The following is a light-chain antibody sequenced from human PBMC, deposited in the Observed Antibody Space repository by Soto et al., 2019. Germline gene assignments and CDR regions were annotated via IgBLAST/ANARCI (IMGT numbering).Light chain of an antibody. J-gene: IGKJ1*01. CDR2: DAS. CDR1: ESLSNY. CDR3: QQRSNWPLT. V-gene: IGKV3-11*01. Sequence: EIVLTPAPAPPSLSPGEKATLSRRATESLSNYLAWYQQKPGQAPRLLIYDASNRATGIPARFSGSGSGTDFTLTISSLEPEDFAIYYCQQRSNWPLTFGQGTKVDIK.